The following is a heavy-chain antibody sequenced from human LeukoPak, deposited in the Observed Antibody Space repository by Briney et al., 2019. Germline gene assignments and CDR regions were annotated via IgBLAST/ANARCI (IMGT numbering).Heavy chain of an antibody. CDR2: IRSKAYGETA. V-gene: IGHV3-49*03. J-gene: IGHJ4*02. D-gene: IGHD1-1*01. CDR3: TRDRGAYNLYDY. CDR1: GFTFGGYA. Sequence: GGSLRLSCTASGFTFGGYAVSWIRQAPGKGLEWVGFIRSKAYGETADYAASVKGRFTISRDDSKAIAYLQMNSLKTGDTAVYHCTRDRGAYNLYDYWGQGTLVTVSS.